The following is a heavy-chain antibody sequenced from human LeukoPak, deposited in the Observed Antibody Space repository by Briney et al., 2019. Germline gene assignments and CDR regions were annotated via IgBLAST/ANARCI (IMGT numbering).Heavy chain of an antibody. V-gene: IGHV1-69*02. CDR3: ATLRGYYYDSSGYYPPFDY. D-gene: IGHD3-22*01. Sequence: SVKVSCKASGGTFSSYTISWVRQAPGQGLEWMGRIIPILGIANYAQKFQGRVTITADKSTSTAYMGLSSLRSEDTAVYYCATLRGYYYDSSGYYPPFDYWGQGTLVTVSS. CDR2: IIPILGIA. J-gene: IGHJ4*02. CDR1: GGTFSSYT.